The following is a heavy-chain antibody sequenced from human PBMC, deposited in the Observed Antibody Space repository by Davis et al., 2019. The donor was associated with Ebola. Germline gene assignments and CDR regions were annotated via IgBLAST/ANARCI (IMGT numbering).Heavy chain of an antibody. CDR1: GFSFANYA. J-gene: IGHJ4*02. CDR2: ITGGGGVT. Sequence: GGSLRLSCAASGFSFANYAMAWVRQAPGKGLEWVSSITGGGGVTYYADSVKGRFTFSRDNSKNTLYLEMNNLRADDTAIYYCAKDAASTWFAEFYFDYWGQGILVTVSS. D-gene: IGHD3-10*01. V-gene: IGHV3-23*01. CDR3: AKDAASTWFAEFYFDY.